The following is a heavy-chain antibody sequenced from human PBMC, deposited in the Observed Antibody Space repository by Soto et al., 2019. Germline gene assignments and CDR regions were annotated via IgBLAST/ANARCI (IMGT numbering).Heavy chain of an antibody. D-gene: IGHD2-15*01. CDR2: INAVNGNT. CDR3: ARILGYCSGGSCDY. V-gene: IGHV1-3*01. CDR1: GYTFTSSA. Sequence: ASVKVSCKASGYTFTSSAVQWVRQARGQRLEWMGWINAVNGNTKYSQKFQGRVTITRDTSASTAYMELSSLRSEDTAVYYCARILGYCSGGSCDYWGQGTLVTVSS. J-gene: IGHJ4*02.